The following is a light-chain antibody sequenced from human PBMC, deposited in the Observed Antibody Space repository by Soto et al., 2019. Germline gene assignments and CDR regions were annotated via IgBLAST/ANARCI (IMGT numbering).Light chain of an antibody. V-gene: IGKV1-17*03. J-gene: IGKJ5*01. CDR3: LQHKSYPIT. CDR1: QGISNY. Sequence: DIQMTQSPSAMSAFVGDRVTITCRASQGISNYLVWFQQKPGKVPKRLIYDASSLQTGVPSRFSGSGSGTECTLTISSLQPEDGETYYCLQHKSYPITFGQGTRLEI. CDR2: DAS.